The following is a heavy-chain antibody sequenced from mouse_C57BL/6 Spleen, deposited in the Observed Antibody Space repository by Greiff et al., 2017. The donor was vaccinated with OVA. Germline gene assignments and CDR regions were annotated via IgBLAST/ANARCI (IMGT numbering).Heavy chain of an antibody. CDR2: IHPSDSDT. J-gene: IGHJ2*01. V-gene: IGHV1-74*01. CDR3: ATAVYYYGSSYLDY. D-gene: IGHD1-1*01. Sequence: VQLQQPGAELVKPGASVKVSCKASGYTFTSYWMHWVKQRPGQGLEWIGRIHPSDSDTNYNQKFKGKATLTVDKSSSTAYMQLSILTSEDSAVYYWATAVYYYGSSYLDYWGQGTTLTVSS. CDR1: GYTFTSYW.